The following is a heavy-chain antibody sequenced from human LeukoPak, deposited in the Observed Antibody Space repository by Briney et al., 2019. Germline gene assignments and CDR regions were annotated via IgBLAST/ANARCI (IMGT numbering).Heavy chain of an antibody. CDR3: ATANGLAVAGTALHAEYFQH. J-gene: IGHJ1*01. V-gene: IGHV1-24*01. CDR1: GYTLPELS. D-gene: IGHD6-19*01. CDR2: FGPEDGET. Sequence: ASVKVSCKVSGYTLPELSMHWVRQAPGKGLEWMGGFGPEDGETIYGQKFQGRVTMTEDTSTDTAYMELSSLRSEDTAVYYCATANGLAVAGTALHAEYFQHWGQGTLVTVSS.